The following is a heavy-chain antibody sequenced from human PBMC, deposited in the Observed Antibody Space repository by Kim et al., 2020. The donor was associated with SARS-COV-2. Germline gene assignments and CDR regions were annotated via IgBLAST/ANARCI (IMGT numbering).Heavy chain of an antibody. CDR2: IRSKAYGGTT. J-gene: IGHJ3*02. D-gene: IGHD3-3*01. CDR1: GFTFGDYA. V-gene: IGHV3-49*04. Sequence: GGSLRLSCTASGFTFGDYAMSWVRQAPGKGLEWVGFIRSKAYGGTTEYAASVKGRFTISRDDSKSIAYLQMNSLKTEDTAVYYCTRVMGDDFWSGSGDAFDIWGQGTMVTVAS. CDR3: TRVMGDDFWSGSGDAFDI.